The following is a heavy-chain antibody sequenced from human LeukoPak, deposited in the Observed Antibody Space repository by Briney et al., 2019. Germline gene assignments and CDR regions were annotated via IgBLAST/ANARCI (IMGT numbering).Heavy chain of an antibody. V-gene: IGHV4-31*03. J-gene: IGHJ6*02. Sequence: SETLSLTCTVSGGSISRSGYYWSWIRQHPGKGLEWIGYIYYSGSTYYNPSLKSRVTISVDTSKNQFSLKLSSVTAADTAVYYCARDLRSSSSSGINYYGMDVWAQGTTVTVSS. D-gene: IGHD6-6*01. CDR1: GGSISRSGYY. CDR3: ARDLRSSSSSGINYYGMDV. CDR2: IYYSGST.